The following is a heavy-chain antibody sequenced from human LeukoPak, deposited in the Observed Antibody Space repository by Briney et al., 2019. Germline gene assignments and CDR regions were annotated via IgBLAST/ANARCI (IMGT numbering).Heavy chain of an antibody. CDR2: IYHSGST. D-gene: IGHD3-3*01. CDR3: ARQPITIFAPGNWFDP. J-gene: IGHJ5*02. Sequence: PSQTLSLTCAVSGGSISSGGYSWSWIRQPPGKGLEWIGYIYHSGSTYYNPSLKSRVTISVDTSKNQFSLKLSSVTAADTAVYYCARQPITIFAPGNWFDPWGQGTLVTVSS. V-gene: IGHV4-30-2*02. CDR1: GGSISSGGYS.